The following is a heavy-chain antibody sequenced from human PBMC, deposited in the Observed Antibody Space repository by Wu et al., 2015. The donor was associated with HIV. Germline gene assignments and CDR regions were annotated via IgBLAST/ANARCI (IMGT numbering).Heavy chain of an antibody. Sequence: QVQLVQSGAEVRKPGVLGEGLLQGFWLHLYQLWYQLGATGPWTRALSGWEWISAYNGNTNYAQKLQGRVTMTTDTSTSTAYMELRSLRSDDTAVYYCARDPGYDPIQWLAEYYYYGMDVWGQGTTVTVSS. CDR3: ARDPGYDPIQWLAEYYYYGMDV. V-gene: IGHV1-18*01. CDR1: LHLYQLW. J-gene: IGHJ6*02. CDR2: ISAYNGNT. D-gene: IGHD6-19*01.